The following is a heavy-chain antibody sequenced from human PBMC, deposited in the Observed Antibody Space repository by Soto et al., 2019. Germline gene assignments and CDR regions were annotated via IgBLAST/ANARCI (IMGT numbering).Heavy chain of an antibody. J-gene: IGHJ6*02. CDR1: GFTFGDYA. CDR2: IRSKAYGGTT. V-gene: IGHV3-49*03. CDR3: TRGEQLEDYYGMDV. D-gene: IGHD6-13*01. Sequence: GGSLRLSCTASGFTFGDYAMSWFRQAPGKGLEWVGFIRSKAYGGTTEYAASVKGRFTISRDDSKSIAYLQMNSLKTEDTAVYYCTRGEQLEDYYGMDVWGQGTTVTVSS.